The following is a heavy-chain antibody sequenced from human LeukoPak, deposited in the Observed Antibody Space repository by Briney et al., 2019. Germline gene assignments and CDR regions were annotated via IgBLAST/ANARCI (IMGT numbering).Heavy chain of an antibody. D-gene: IGHD2-2*02. Sequence: ASVKVSCRTSGYTFINYQIHWVRQAPDQGLEWMGRINSNSGATVFAQKFQGRVTMTRDTSINTVYMELSSLEFDDTAVYYCTRTWWTEACSSSSCFTPDFDYWGQGPRSPSPQ. J-gene: IGHJ4*02. CDR3: TRTWWTEACSSSSCFTPDFDY. CDR1: GYTFINYQ. V-gene: IGHV1-2*06. CDR2: INSNSGAT.